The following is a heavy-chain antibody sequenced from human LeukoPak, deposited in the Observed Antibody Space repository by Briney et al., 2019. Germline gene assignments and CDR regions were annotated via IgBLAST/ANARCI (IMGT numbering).Heavy chain of an antibody. Sequence: PGGSLRLSCAASGFTFSSYWMSWVRQAPGKGLEWVSGIRGSGDSTYYADSVKGRFTISRDSSKNTLYLQLNSLRVEDTAVYYCAKGVNSGLWYFDLWGRGTLVTVSS. V-gene: IGHV3-23*01. CDR3: AKGVNSGLWYFDL. CDR2: IRGSGDST. D-gene: IGHD4-23*01. J-gene: IGHJ2*01. CDR1: GFTFSSYW.